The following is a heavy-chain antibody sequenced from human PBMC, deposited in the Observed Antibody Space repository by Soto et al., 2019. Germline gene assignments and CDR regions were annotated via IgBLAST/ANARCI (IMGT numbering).Heavy chain of an antibody. CDR1: GWSFSGYY. CDR2: INHSGSA. J-gene: IGHJ4*02. D-gene: IGHD5-12*01. V-gene: IGHV4-34*01. CDR3: ARVRGSGYDYVFLRTKNYIDY. Sequence: SETLSLTCAVYGWSFSGYYWSWIRQPPGKGLEWIGEINHSGSANYNPSLKSRVTISVDTSKNQFSLKLSSVTAADTAVYYCARVRGSGYDYVFLRTKNYIDYWGQGTLVTAPQ.